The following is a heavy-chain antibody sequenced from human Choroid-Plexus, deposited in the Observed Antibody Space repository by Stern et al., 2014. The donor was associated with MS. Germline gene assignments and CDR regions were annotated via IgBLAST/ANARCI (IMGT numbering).Heavy chain of an antibody. CDR3: AKDRQYLTYFFDH. D-gene: IGHD2/OR15-2a*01. J-gene: IGHJ5*02. CDR1: GFTFGSCA. CDR2: VSYDGSNK. Sequence: MQLVESGGGVVQPGRHLRLSCVASGFTFGSCAMHWVRQAPGKGLEWVAGVSYDGSNKYYADSVKGRFTISRENSQNTLYMQMSSLRPEDTAVYYCAKDRQYLTYFFDHWGQGSLVTVSS. V-gene: IGHV3-30*18.